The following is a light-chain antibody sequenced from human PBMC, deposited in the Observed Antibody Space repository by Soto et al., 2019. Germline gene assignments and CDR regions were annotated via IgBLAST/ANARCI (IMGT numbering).Light chain of an antibody. CDR2: SNN. CDR1: SSNIGSNT. V-gene: IGLV1-44*01. CDR3: AAWDDSLNGQV. J-gene: IGLJ1*01. Sequence: QSVLTHPPSSSGTPGQRVTISYSGSSSNIGSNTVNWYQQLPGTAPKLLIYSNNQRPSGVPDRFSGPKSGTSASLAISGLHSEDEADYYCAAWDDSLNGQVFGTGTKVTVL.